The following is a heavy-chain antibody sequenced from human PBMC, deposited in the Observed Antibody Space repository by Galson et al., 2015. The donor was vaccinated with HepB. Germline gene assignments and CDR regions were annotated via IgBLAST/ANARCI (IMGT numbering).Heavy chain of an antibody. CDR3: ARVPTTISGTAGYHGMDV. CDR2: IWYDGSNK. J-gene: IGHJ6*02. V-gene: IGHV3-33*08. D-gene: IGHD3-10*01. CDR1: GFTFSRYG. Sequence: SLRLSCAASGFTFSRYGLHWVRQAPGKGLEWVAVIWYDGSNKYYADSVKGRFTISRDNSKNTLYLQMNSLRAEDTAVYYCARVPTTISGTAGYHGMDVWGQGTTGTVAS.